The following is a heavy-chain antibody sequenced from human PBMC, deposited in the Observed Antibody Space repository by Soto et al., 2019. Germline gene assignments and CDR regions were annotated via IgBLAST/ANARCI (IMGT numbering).Heavy chain of an antibody. Sequence: SETLSLTCAVSGYSITTGYYWGWVRRPPGKGLEWIGSVYHSGRTSYNPSLESRVTISVDTSKNQFSLRLSSVTAADTAVYYCARGVNYYDSSDFYPRDYWGQGILVTVSS. D-gene: IGHD3-22*01. J-gene: IGHJ4*02. V-gene: IGHV4-38-2*01. CDR3: ARGVNYYDSSDFYPRDY. CDR1: GYSITTGYY. CDR2: VYHSGRT.